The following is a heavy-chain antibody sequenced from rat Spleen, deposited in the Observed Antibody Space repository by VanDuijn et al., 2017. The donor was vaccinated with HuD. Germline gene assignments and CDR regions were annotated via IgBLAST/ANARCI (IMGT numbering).Heavy chain of an antibody. Sequence: EVQLVESGGGLVQPGRSLKLSCAASGFTYDNYVMAWVRQVPTKGLEWVATIIYDGSGTYYRDSVKGRFTISRDNAKSTLYLQMDSLRSDDTAPYYCARPSARYASGYSYYFEYWGQGVMVTVSS. V-gene: IGHV5-29*01. D-gene: IGHD4-3*01. J-gene: IGHJ2*01. CDR2: IIYDGSGT. CDR1: GFTYDNYV. CDR3: ARPSARYASGYSYYFEY.